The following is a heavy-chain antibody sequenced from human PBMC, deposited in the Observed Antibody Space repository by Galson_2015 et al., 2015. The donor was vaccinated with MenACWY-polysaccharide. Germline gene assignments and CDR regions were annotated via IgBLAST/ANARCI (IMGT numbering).Heavy chain of an antibody. CDR3: ARLTYDYVWGSYRHFDY. J-gene: IGHJ4*02. V-gene: IGHV1-46*01. Sequence: SVKVSCKASGYTFTSYYMHWVRQAPGQGLEWMGIINPSGGSTSYAQKFQGRVTMTRDTSTSTVYMELSSLRSEDTAVYYCARLTYDYVWGSYRHFDYWGQGTLVTVSS. CDR1: GYTFTSYY. D-gene: IGHD3-16*02. CDR2: INPSGGST.